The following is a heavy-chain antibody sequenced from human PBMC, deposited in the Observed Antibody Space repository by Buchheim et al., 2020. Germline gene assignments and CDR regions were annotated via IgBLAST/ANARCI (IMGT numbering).Heavy chain of an antibody. V-gene: IGHV3-48*01. J-gene: IGHJ4*02. CDR2: IDSSSNTI. CDR1: GFTFSSYS. D-gene: IGHD3-22*01. Sequence: EVQLVESGGGLVEPGGSLRLSCAASGFTFSSYSMNWVRQAPGKGLEWISYIDSSSNTIYYADSVKGRITISRDNAKNSLYPQMNNLRAEDTAVYYCARDHHYYDTSGYPDYWGQGTL. CDR3: ARDHHYYDTSGYPDY.